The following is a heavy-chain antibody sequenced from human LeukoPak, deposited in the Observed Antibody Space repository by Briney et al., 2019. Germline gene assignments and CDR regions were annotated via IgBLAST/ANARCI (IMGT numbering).Heavy chain of an antibody. J-gene: IGHJ3*02. Sequence: PGGSLRLSCAASGFTVSSNYMTWVRQFPGKGLEWVSVLYSGGIAYYADSVKGRFIISRDNSKNTLYLQMNSLRAEDTAVYYCARAGVRGAFDIWGQGTMVTVSS. V-gene: IGHV3-66*01. CDR2: LYSGGIA. CDR1: GFTVSSNY. D-gene: IGHD3-10*01. CDR3: ARAGVRGAFDI.